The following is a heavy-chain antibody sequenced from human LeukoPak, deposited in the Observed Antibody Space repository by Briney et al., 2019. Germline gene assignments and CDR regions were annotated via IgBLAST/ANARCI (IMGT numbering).Heavy chain of an antibody. V-gene: IGHV3-30*18. CDR2: ISYDGSNK. Sequence: PGTSLRLSCAASGFTFSDSGMHWVRQAPGKGLEWAALISYDGSNKYYADSVKGRFTISRSNSKNTLYLQMNSLRPEDTAVYYCAKDRYSSGWGAAFDIWGQGTMVTVSS. D-gene: IGHD6-19*01. J-gene: IGHJ3*02. CDR3: AKDRYSSGWGAAFDI. CDR1: GFTFSDSG.